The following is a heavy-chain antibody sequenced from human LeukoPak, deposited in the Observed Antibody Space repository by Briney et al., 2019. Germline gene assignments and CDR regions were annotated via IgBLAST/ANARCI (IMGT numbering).Heavy chain of an antibody. V-gene: IGHV1-69*13. J-gene: IGHJ3*02. CDR2: IIPIFSTA. Sequence: SVTVSCKASGGTFSSYAISWVRQAPGQGLEWMGGIIPIFSTANYAQKFQGRVTTTADESTSTAYIELSSLRSETTAVYYCARQTQGRRAFDIWGQGTMVTVSS. CDR3: ARQTQGRRAFDI. CDR1: GGTFSSYA.